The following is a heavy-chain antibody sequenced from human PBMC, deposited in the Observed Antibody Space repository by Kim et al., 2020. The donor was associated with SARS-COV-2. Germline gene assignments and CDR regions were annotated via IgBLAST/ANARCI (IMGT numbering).Heavy chain of an antibody. CDR1: GFNFSSYA. Sequence: GGSLRLSCAASGFNFSSYAMSWVRQAPGKGLEWVSAISGSGGSTYYADSVKGRFTISRDNSKNTLYLQMNSLRAEDTAVYYCAKDGLFYYDSSGYHIDYWGQGTLVTVSS. CDR3: AKDGLFYYDSSGYHIDY. D-gene: IGHD3-22*01. CDR2: ISGSGGST. V-gene: IGHV3-23*01. J-gene: IGHJ4*02.